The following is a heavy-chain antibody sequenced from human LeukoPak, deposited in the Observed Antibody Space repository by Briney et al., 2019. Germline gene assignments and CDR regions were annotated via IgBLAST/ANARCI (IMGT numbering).Heavy chain of an antibody. CDR2: INPSAGST. D-gene: IGHD3-3*01. J-gene: IGHJ4*02. V-gene: IGHV1-46*01. CDR3: AAPGASGFVGNFWSGPLDF. CDR1: GYTFTSHY. Sequence: ASVKVSCRASGYTFTSHYMHWVRQAPGQGLEWMGIINPSAGSTSYPQKFQGRVTMPTDTSTSTVYMELSSLRSEDTAVYYCAAPGASGFVGNFWSGPLDFWGQGTLVTVSS.